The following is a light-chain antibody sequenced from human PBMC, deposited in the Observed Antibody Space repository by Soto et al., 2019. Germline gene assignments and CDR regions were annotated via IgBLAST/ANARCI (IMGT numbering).Light chain of an antibody. CDR2: GNT. V-gene: IGLV1-40*01. CDR1: PSNIGAGYD. Sequence: QSDLTQPPSVSGAPGQRVTISCTGSPSNIGAGYDVHWYQQFPGTAPKLLIYGNTNRPSGVPARFSASKSGTSASLAITGLQTEDEADYYCQSYDSGLSGLHVIFGGGTQLTVL. CDR3: QSYDSGLSGLHVI. J-gene: IGLJ2*01.